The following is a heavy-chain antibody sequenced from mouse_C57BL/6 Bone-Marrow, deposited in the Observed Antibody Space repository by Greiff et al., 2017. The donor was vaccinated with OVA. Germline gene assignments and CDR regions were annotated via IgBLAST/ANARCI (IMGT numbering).Heavy chain of an antibody. Sequence: QVHLQQLGAELVKPGASVTLSCKASGYTFTSYWMHWVKLRPGLGLDWIGIIDPIGGGTMYNEKFKSKATLTVAKPSSTAYMQLSSLPSEGAAVYYCVYYGNVYFDYWGQGTTRTVSS. J-gene: IGHJ2*01. CDR3: VYYGNVYFDY. D-gene: IGHD2-1*01. CDR1: GYTFTSYW. V-gene: IGHV1-72*01. CDR2: IDPIGGGT.